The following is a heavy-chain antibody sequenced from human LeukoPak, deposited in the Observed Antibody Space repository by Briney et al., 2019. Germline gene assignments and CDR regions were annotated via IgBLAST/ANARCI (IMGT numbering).Heavy chain of an antibody. CDR3: ARLSYSSSSCWFGP. CDR2: IYYSGST. D-gene: IGHD6-6*01. J-gene: IGHJ5*02. CDR1: GGSISSGDYY. V-gene: IGHV4-30-4*08. Sequence: SETLSLTCTVSGGSISSGDYYWSWIRQPPGKGLEWIGYIYYSGSTYYNPSLKSRVTISVDTSKNQFSLKLSSVTAADTAVYYCARLSYSSSSCWFGPWGQGTLVTVSS.